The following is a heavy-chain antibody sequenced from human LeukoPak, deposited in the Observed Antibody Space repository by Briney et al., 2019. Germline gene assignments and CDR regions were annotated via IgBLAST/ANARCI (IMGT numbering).Heavy chain of an antibody. Sequence: GASVKVSCKASGYTFTSYAMHWVRQAPGQSLEWMGWINAGNGNTKYSQKFQGRVTITRDTSASTAYMELSSLRSEDTAVYYCARRGGYFDWLLSWGQGTLVTVSS. CDR3: ARRGGYFDWLLS. CDR2: INAGNGNT. J-gene: IGHJ5*02. D-gene: IGHD3-9*01. CDR1: GYTFTSYA. V-gene: IGHV1-3*01.